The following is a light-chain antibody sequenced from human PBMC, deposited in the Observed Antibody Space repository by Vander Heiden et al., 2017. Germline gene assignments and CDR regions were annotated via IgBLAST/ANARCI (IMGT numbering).Light chain of an antibody. J-gene: IGLJ1*01. CDR1: SSDVGGYNY. Sequence: QSALTQPASVSGSPGQSIPISCTGTSSDVGGYNYVSWYQQHPGKATKLMIYDVSNRPSGVSNRFSGSKSGNTASLTISGRQAEDEADYYCSSYTSSSTLVFGTGTKVTVL. V-gene: IGLV2-14*01. CDR2: DVS. CDR3: SSYTSSSTLV.